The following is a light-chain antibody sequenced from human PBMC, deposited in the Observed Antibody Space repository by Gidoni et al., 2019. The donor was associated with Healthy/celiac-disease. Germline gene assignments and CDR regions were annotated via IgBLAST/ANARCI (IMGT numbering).Light chain of an antibody. CDR2: GAS. CDR1: QSVSSN. Sequence: EIVMTQSPATLSVSPGERATLSCRASQSVSSNLAWYQQKPGQAPRLLIYGASTRATGNPARFSGSGSGQSFTLTISSLQSEDFAVYYCQQYNNWPPYTFGQGTKLEIK. V-gene: IGKV3-15*01. J-gene: IGKJ2*01. CDR3: QQYNNWPPYT.